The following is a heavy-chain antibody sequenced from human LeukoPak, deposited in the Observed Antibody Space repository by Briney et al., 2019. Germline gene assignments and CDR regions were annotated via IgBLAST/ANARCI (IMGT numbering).Heavy chain of an antibody. J-gene: IGHJ6*02. CDR1: GYSFTSYW. CDR3: ARHRHCSGGSCYGRYGMDV. V-gene: IGHV5-51*01. CDR2: IFPDDSDT. Sequence: GESLKISCKASGYSFTSYWIGWVRQMPGKGLEWMGIIFPDDSDTRYSPSFQGQVTISADKSISTAYLQWSSLKASDTAIYCCARHRHCSGGSCYGRYGMDVWGQGTTVTVSS. D-gene: IGHD2-15*01.